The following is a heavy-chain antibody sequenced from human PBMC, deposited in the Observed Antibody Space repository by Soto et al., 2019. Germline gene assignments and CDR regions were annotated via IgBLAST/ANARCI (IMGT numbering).Heavy chain of an antibody. CDR1: GFTFSSSW. V-gene: IGHV3-7*01. CDR2: IKEDGSEK. CDR3: ARDQAPVVYRGFDV. J-gene: IGHJ6*02. D-gene: IGHD2-2*01. Sequence: PGGSLRLSCAASGFTFSSSWMTWVRQAPGKGLAWVANIKEDGSEKYYVDSVKGRFTISRDNTNESLYLQMNSLRAEDTAVYYCARDQAPVVYRGFDVWGQGTQVTVSS.